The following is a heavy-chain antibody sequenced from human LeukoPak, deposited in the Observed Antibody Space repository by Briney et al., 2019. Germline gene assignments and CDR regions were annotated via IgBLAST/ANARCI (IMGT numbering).Heavy chain of an antibody. Sequence: PGESLKISCKGSGYSFINYWIGWVRQMPGKGLEWMGIIYPGDSNTRYSPSFQGQVTISADKSISTAYLQWSSLKASDTAMYYCARSADYGDYYYGVDVWGQGTTVTVSS. V-gene: IGHV5-51*01. CDR1: GYSFINYW. D-gene: IGHD4-17*01. CDR3: ARSADYGDYYYGVDV. CDR2: IYPGDSNT. J-gene: IGHJ6*02.